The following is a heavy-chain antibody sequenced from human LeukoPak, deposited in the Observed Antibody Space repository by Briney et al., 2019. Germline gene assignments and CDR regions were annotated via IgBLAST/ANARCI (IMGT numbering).Heavy chain of an antibody. CDR3: ASLTYYFDSSGYYPGYFQH. Sequence: PGGSLRLSCAASGFTFSDYYMSWIRQAPGKALEWVSYISSSNSYTNYADPVKGRFYADSVKGRFTISRDNAKNSLYLQMNSLRAEDTAVYYCASLTYYFDSSGYYPGYFQHWGQGTLVTVSS. V-gene: IGHV3-11*03. CDR2: ISSSNSYT. D-gene: IGHD3-22*01. CDR1: GFTFSDYY. J-gene: IGHJ1*01.